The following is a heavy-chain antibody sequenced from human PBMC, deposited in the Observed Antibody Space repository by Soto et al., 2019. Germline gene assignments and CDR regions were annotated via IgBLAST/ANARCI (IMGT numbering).Heavy chain of an antibody. J-gene: IGHJ6*02. Sequence: SETLSLSCGVYGGSFGCYYWIWIRQPPGKGLEWIGKINHSGSTNYNPSLKSRVAISVDTSKNQFSLKLSSVTAADTAVYYCAREGVDCGGDCYGDYYYGMDVWGQGTTVTVSS. CDR2: INHSGST. D-gene: IGHD2-21*02. CDR1: GGSFGCYY. V-gene: IGHV4-34*01. CDR3: AREGVDCGGDCYGDYYYGMDV.